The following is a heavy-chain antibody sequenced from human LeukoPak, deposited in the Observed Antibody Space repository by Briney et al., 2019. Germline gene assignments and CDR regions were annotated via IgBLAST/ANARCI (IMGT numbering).Heavy chain of an antibody. J-gene: IGHJ6*02. CDR1: GGSISSSRYY. V-gene: IGHV4-61*01. CDR2: IYYSGST. Sequence: SETLSLTCTVSGGSISSSRYYWIWVRQPPGEGLEWIGYIYYSGSTNYNPSLKSRVTISVDTSKNQFSLKLSSVTAADTAVYYCARDRLQDYYYYGMDVWGQGTTVTVSS. D-gene: IGHD4-4*01. CDR3: ARDRLQDYYYYGMDV.